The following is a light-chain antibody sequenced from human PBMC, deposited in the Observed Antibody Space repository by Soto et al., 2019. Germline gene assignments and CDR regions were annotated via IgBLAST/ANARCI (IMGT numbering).Light chain of an antibody. CDR3: QQYDRFPYT. V-gene: IGKV1-5*03. Sequence: DIQMTQSPSTLSASVGDTVTITCRASQSLSYWLAWYQQKPGQAPKLLIHKASTLESGVPSRFSGSGSGTEFSLTIRSLQPDAFATFYCQQYDRFPYTFGQGTNLEIK. CDR1: QSLSYW. J-gene: IGKJ2*01. CDR2: KAS.